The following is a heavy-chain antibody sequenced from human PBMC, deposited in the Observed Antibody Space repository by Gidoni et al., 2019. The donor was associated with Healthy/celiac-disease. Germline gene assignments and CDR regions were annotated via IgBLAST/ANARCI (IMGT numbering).Heavy chain of an antibody. CDR1: GFRFSDYY. Sequence: QVQLVESGGGLVKPGGSLRLSCAASGFRFSDYYMTWIRQAPGKGLDWVSYISGSSTFTKHADSVKGRFTISRDNAKNSLFLQMSSLRVEDTAVYYFARDLMVARSAVEPDTFDMWGQGTVVAVSS. D-gene: IGHD1-1*01. J-gene: IGHJ3*02. CDR3: ARDLMVARSAVEPDTFDM. V-gene: IGHV3-11*06. CDR2: ISGSSTFT.